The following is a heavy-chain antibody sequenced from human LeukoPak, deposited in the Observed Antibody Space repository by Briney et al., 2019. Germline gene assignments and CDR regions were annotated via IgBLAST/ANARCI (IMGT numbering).Heavy chain of an antibody. CDR2: MNPNSGNT. CDR1: GYTFTSYD. D-gene: IGHD3-16*02. Sequence: ASVKVSCKASGYTFTSYDINWVRQATGQGLEWMGWMNPNSGNTGYAQKFQGRVTMTRNTSISTAYMELSSLRSEDTAVYYCARVNYDYVWGSYPSLTYYYYMDVWGKGTTVTVSS. J-gene: IGHJ6*03. V-gene: IGHV1-8*01. CDR3: ARVNYDYVWGSYPSLTYYYYMDV.